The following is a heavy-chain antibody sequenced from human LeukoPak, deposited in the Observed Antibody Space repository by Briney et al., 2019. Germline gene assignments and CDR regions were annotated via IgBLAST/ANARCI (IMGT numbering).Heavy chain of an antibody. CDR2: ISYDGSNK. V-gene: IGHV3-30*01. CDR3: AGEIVGATEYFDY. D-gene: IGHD1-26*01. J-gene: IGHJ4*02. Sequence: PGGSLRLSCAASGFTFSSYAMHWVRQAPGKGLEWVAVISYDGSNKYCADSVKGRFTISRDNSKNTLYLQMNSLRAEDTAVYYCAGEIVGATEYFDYWGQGTLVTVSS. CDR1: GFTFSSYA.